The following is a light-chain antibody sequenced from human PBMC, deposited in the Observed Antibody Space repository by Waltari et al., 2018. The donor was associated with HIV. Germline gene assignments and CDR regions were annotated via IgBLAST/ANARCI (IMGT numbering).Light chain of an antibody. CDR2: AVN. CDR3: SSYAGSSSFV. J-gene: IGLJ1*01. CDR1: SNDVGGYNY. V-gene: IGLV2-8*01. Sequence: QSALTQPPSPSGSPGQSVTIPCTGTSNDVGGYNYVSWYQQHPGKAPKLMIYAVNRRPSGVPDRFSGSKSGNTASLTVSGLQAEDEADYFCSSYAGSSSFVFGTGTKVTVL.